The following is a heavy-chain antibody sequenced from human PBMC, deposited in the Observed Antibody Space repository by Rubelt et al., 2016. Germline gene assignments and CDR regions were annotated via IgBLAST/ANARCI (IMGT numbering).Heavy chain of an antibody. Sequence: QLQLQESGPGLVKPSETLSLTCIVSGGSISGTIYYWSWIRQPPGKGLEWIGYVYYSGSTNYNPSLKSRVTISVDTSKNNFSRKLTSVTASDTAVYYCARASTVLLHFDYWGQGTLVTVSS. CDR1: GGSISGTIYY. CDR3: ARASTVLLHFDY. V-gene: IGHV4-61*05. D-gene: IGHD2/OR15-2a*01. J-gene: IGHJ4*02. CDR2: VYYSGST.